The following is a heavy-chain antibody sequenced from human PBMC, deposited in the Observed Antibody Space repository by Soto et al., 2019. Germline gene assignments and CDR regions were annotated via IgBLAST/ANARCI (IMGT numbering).Heavy chain of an antibody. CDR2: ISAYNGNT. V-gene: IGHV1-18*01. CDR3: ARDPDPPSYIVVVPAITSDADAFDI. Sequence: ASVKVSCKASGYTFTSYRISWVRQAPGQGLEWMGWISAYNGNTNYAQKLQGRVTMTTDTSTSTTYMELRSLRSDETAVYYCARDPDPPSYIVVVPAITSDADAFDIWGQGTMVTVSS. CDR1: GYTFTSYR. D-gene: IGHD2-2*01. J-gene: IGHJ3*02.